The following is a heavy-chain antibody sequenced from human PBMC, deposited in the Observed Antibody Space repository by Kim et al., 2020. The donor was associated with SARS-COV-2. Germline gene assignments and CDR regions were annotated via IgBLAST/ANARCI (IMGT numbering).Heavy chain of an antibody. J-gene: IGHJ5*02. V-gene: IGHV1-18*01. D-gene: IGHD6-19*01. CDR1: GYTFTSYG. CDR3: AREHRQWLVKGGWFDP. CDR2: ISAYNGNT. Sequence: ASVKVSCKASGYTFTSYGISWVRQAPGQGLEWMGWISAYNGNTNYAQKLQGRVTMTTDTSTSTAYMELRSLRSDDTAVYYCAREHRQWLVKGGWFDPWGQGTLVTVSS.